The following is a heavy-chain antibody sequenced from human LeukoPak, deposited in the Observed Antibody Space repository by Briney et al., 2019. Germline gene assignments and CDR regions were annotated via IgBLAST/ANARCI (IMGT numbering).Heavy chain of an antibody. D-gene: IGHD6-19*01. CDR2: ISAYNGNT. CDR3: ARATYSSGRYAFDI. Sequence: ASVKVSCKASGYTFTSYGISWVRQAPGQGLEWMGWISAYNGNTNYAQKLQGRVTMTTDTSTSTAYMELSSLRSEDTAVYYCARATYSSGRYAFDIWGQGTMVTVSS. CDR1: GYTFTSYG. J-gene: IGHJ3*02. V-gene: IGHV1-18*01.